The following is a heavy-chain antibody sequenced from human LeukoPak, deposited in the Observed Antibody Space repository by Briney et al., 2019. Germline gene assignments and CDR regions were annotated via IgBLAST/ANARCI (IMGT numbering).Heavy chain of an antibody. Sequence: SETLSLTCTDSGGSISSYYWSWIRQPPGKGLEWIGYIYYSGSTNYNPSLKSRVTISVDTSKNQFSLKLSSVTAADTAVYYCARLALGYFDYWGQGTLVTVSS. D-gene: IGHD3-16*01. J-gene: IGHJ4*02. CDR1: GGSISSYY. V-gene: IGHV4-59*01. CDR2: IYYSGST. CDR3: ARLALGYFDY.